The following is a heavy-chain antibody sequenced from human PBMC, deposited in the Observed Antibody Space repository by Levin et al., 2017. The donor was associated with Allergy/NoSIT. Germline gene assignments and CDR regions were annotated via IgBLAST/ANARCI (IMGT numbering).Heavy chain of an antibody. V-gene: IGHV3-23*01. J-gene: IGHJ4*02. CDR2: ISGSGDNT. Sequence: SCAASGFTFSSDAMTWVRQAPGKGLEWVSVISGSGDNTYYADSVKGRFTISRDNSKNTLYLQMNSLRVEDTAIYYCAKVAGGNGGSYYSALGYWGQGTLVTVSS. CDR1: GFTFSSDA. D-gene: IGHD2-15*01. CDR3: AKVAGGNGGSYYSALGY.